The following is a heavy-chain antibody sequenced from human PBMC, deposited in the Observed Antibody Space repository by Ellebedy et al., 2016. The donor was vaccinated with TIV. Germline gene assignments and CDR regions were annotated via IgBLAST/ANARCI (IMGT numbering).Heavy chain of an antibody. Sequence: AASVKVSCKASGGTFSSYAASWVRQAPGQRLEWMGGIIPFFDTVNYAQKFQGRVTITADESTSTAYRELSSLRSEDTAVYYCARDFRRDGYNRFDYWGQGTLVTVSS. D-gene: IGHD5-24*01. CDR2: IIPFFDTV. CDR1: GGTFSSYA. V-gene: IGHV1-69*13. J-gene: IGHJ4*02. CDR3: ARDFRRDGYNRFDY.